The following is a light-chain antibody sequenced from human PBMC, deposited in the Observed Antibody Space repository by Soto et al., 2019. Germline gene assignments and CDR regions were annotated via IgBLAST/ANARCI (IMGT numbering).Light chain of an antibody. CDR1: SSNIGSNA. CDR3: ASWDDSLNAYV. V-gene: IGLV1-36*01. Sequence: QSLLTQPPSVSIAANQWVSISCSASSSNIGSNAVNWYQQLPGQAPKIVIYYDNLLTSGVSDRFSGSKSGISASPGISDLQSDEEADYYCASWDDSLNAYVFGPGTKVTVL. CDR2: YDN. J-gene: IGLJ1*01.